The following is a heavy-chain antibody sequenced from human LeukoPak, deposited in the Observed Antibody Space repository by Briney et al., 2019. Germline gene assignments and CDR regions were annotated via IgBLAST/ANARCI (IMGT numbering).Heavy chain of an antibody. Sequence: RAGGSLRLSCAASGFTFDDYTMHWVRQAPGQGLEWVSLISWDGDSTYYADSVKGRFTISRDNSKNSLYLQMNSLRAEDTALYYCAKDIHRSGPLRFGYMDVWGKGITVTVSS. J-gene: IGHJ6*03. CDR3: AKDIHRSGPLRFGYMDV. V-gene: IGHV3-43*01. CDR2: ISWDGDST. CDR1: GFTFDDYT. D-gene: IGHD3-3*01.